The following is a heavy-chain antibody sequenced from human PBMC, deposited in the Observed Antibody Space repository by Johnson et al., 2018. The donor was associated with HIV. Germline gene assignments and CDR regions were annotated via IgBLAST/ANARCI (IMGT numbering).Heavy chain of an antibody. V-gene: IGHV3-7*03. CDR3: ARELRIAARGLAFDI. J-gene: IGHJ3*02. Sequence: VQLVESGGGLIQPGGSLRLSCAVFGFTVSRNYMSWVRQAPGKGMEWVANIKQDGSEKYYVDSVKGRFTISRDNAKKSLYLQMNSLRAEDTAVYYCARELRIAARGLAFDIWGRGTMVTVSS. CDR1: GFTVSRNY. CDR2: IKQDGSEK. D-gene: IGHD6-6*01.